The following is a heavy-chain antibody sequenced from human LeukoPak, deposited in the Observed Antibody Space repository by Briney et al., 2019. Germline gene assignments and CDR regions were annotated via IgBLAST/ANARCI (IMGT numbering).Heavy chain of an antibody. CDR2: MNPNSGNT. Sequence: GASVKVSCKASGYTFTSYDINWVRQATGQGLEWMGWMNPNSGNTGYAQKFQGRVTMTRNTSISTAYMELSSLRSEDTAVYYCARGSHSSGWSLYYYYYYMDVWGKGTTVTVSS. CDR3: ARGSHSSGWSLYYYYYYMDV. J-gene: IGHJ6*03. V-gene: IGHV1-8*01. D-gene: IGHD6-19*01. CDR1: GYTFTSYD.